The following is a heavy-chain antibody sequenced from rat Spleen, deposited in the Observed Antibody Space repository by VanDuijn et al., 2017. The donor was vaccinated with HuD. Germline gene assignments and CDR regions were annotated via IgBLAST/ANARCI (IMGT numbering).Heavy chain of an antibody. V-gene: IGHV3-1*01. CDR2: ISYRGST. CDR1: GYSITSNY. J-gene: IGHJ4*01. CDR3: TRSNSGWGVMDA. D-gene: IGHD4-3*01. Sequence: EVQLQESGPGLVKPSQSLSLTCSVTGYSITSNYWGWIRKFPGNKVEWMGYISYRGSTSYNPSLKSRISITRDTSKNQFFLQLNSVTTEDTATYSCTRSNSGWGVMDAWGQGASVTVSS.